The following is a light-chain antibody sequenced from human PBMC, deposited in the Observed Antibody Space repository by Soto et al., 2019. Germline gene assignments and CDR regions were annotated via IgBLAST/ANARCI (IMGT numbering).Light chain of an antibody. CDR2: GAS. Sequence: EILMSQSPATLSVSPGETVTLNCRASQSVSSKLAWYQQKPGQAPRLLVYGASTRDTAIPARFSGSGSGTEFTLTISRLQSEDFAVYYCQQYSNRPWTFGQGTKVDIK. J-gene: IGKJ1*01. V-gene: IGKV3-15*01. CDR3: QQYSNRPWT. CDR1: QSVSSK.